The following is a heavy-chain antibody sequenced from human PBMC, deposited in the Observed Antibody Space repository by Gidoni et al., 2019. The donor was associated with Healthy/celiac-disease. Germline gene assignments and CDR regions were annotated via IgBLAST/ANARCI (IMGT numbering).Heavy chain of an antibody. D-gene: IGHD3-3*01. CDR2: IGTAGDT. J-gene: IGHJ5*02. V-gene: IGHV3-13*01. CDR1: GFTFSSYD. Sequence: EVQLVESGGGLVQPGGSLRLSCAASGFTFSSYDMHWVRQATGKGLEWVSAIGTAGDTYYPGSVKGRFTISRENAKNSLYLQMNSLRAGDTAVYYCARANYDFWSGTNWFDPWGQGTLVTVSS. CDR3: ARANYDFWSGTNWFDP.